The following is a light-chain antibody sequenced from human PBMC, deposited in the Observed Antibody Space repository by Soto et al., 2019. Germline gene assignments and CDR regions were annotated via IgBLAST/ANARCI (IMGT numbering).Light chain of an antibody. Sequence: IQMTQSPSSLSASLGDRVTITCRASQSIGRFLNWYQQKPGKAPALLIFAASSLQSGVPSRFSGSGSGTDFTLTISGLQHEDFATYYCQQSYSPPPITFGQGTRLEIK. J-gene: IGKJ5*01. V-gene: IGKV1-39*01. CDR1: QSIGRF. CDR3: QQSYSPPPIT. CDR2: AAS.